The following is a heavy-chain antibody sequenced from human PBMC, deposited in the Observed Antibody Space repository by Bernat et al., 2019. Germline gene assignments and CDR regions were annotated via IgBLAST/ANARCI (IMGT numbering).Heavy chain of an antibody. V-gene: IGHV3-30*02. Sequence: QVQLVVSGGGVVQPGESLRLSCAASGFTFSSHGMHWVRQAPGKGLEWVAFIRYDGSNTYYADFVKGRFTISRDNSKNTLYLQMNSLRAEDTALYYCANGGYCNGVSCYFSAFDIWGQGTMVTVSS. CDR1: GFTFSSHG. J-gene: IGHJ3*02. CDR3: ANGGYCNGVSCYFSAFDI. D-gene: IGHD2-15*01. CDR2: IRYDGSNT.